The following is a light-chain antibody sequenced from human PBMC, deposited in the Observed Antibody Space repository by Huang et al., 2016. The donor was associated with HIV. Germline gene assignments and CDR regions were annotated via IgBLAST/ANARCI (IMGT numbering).Light chain of an antibody. Sequence: EIVMTQSPATLSVSPGEGATLSCRASQSVSSNLAWYQQKICQAPRLLIYAASTRATGIPARFSGSGSGTEFTLTISSLQSEDFAVYYCQQYNSWPPLTFGGGTKVEIK. V-gene: IGKV3-15*01. CDR3: QQYNSWPPLT. CDR2: AAS. J-gene: IGKJ4*01. CDR1: QSVSSN.